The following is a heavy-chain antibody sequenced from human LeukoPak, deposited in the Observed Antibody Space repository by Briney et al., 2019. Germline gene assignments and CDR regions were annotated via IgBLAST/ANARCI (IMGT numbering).Heavy chain of an antibody. CDR3: ARHGDYVGVDS. Sequence: SETLSLTCAVYGGSFSGYYWSWIRQPPGKGLEWIGEINHSGSTNYNPSLKSRVTISVDTSKNQFSLKLNSVTAADTAVYYCARHGDYVGVDSWGQGTLVTVFS. D-gene: IGHD4-17*01. CDR1: GGSFSGYY. J-gene: IGHJ5*01. V-gene: IGHV4-34*01. CDR2: INHSGST.